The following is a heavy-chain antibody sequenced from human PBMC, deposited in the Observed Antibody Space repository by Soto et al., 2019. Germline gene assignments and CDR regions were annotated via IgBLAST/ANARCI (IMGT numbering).Heavy chain of an antibody. CDR2: IRQDGGET. CDR3: ARGCSSAHCPYYFNL. D-gene: IGHD6-19*01. CDR1: GFSLSTYW. Sequence: GSLRLSCAASGFSLSTYWMSWVRQAPGRGLEWVATIRQDGGETHYVDYVKGRFSISRDNAMNSLYLQVNSLTAEDTAIYYCARGCSSAHCPYYFNLWGQGTQVTVSS. J-gene: IGHJ4*02. V-gene: IGHV3-7*01.